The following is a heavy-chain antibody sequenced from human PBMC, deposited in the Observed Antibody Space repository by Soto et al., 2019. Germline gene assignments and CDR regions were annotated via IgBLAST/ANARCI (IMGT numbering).Heavy chain of an antibody. J-gene: IGHJ6*02. CDR2: VYHTGNA. CDR3: ASRPFYYYGLDV. CDR1: GGSITTAGCS. Sequence: PSETLSLTCTVSGGSITTAGCSWSWIRQPPGKALEWIGYVYHTGNAYPKPSLKSRVTISLDRSKNQFSLKMTSVTAADTALYYCASRPFYYYGLDVWGQGTTVTVSS. V-gene: IGHV4-30-2*01.